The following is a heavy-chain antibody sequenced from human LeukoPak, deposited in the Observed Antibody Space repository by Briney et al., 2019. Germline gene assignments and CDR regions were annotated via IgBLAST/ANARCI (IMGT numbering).Heavy chain of an antibody. Sequence: GGSLRLSCAAPGFTFSDYYMSWIRQAPGKGLEWVSYISSSGNTILYADSVKGRFTVSRDNAKNSLYLQMNGLRAEDTAVYYCARGRCSGASCYGYNWFDPWGQGTLVTVSS. CDR3: ARGRCSGASCYGYNWFDP. J-gene: IGHJ5*02. CDR1: GFTFSDYY. V-gene: IGHV3-11*01. CDR2: ISSSGNTI. D-gene: IGHD2-2*01.